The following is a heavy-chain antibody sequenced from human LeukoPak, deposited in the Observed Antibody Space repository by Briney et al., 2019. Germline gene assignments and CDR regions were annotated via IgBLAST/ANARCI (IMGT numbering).Heavy chain of an antibody. CDR2: ISSSSSYI. J-gene: IGHJ6*03. CDR1: GFTFSSYS. V-gene: IGHV3-21*01. Sequence: GGSLRHSCAASGFTFSSYSMNWVRQAPGKGLEWVSFISSSSSYIYYADSVKGRFTISRDNAKNSLYLQMNSLRAEDTAVYYCARGVVIPYYYYYYMDVWGKGTTVTVSS. CDR3: ARGVVIPYYYYYYMDV. D-gene: IGHD3-3*01.